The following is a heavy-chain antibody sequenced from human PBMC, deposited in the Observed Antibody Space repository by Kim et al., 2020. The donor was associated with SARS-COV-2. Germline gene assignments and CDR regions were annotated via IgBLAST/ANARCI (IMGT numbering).Heavy chain of an antibody. CDR2: ISSRGMTK. V-gene: IGHV3-48*03. J-gene: IGHJ4*02. D-gene: IGHD2-15*01. CDR1: GFTFSSYE. CDR3: ARTGSGRRNYFDY. Sequence: GGSLRLSCAASGFTFSSYEMNWVRQAPGKGLEWVSYISSRGMTKYYADSVKGRFTISRDNAKNSVYLQMNSLRAEDTAVYYCARTGSGRRNYFDYWGQGIPVTVSS.